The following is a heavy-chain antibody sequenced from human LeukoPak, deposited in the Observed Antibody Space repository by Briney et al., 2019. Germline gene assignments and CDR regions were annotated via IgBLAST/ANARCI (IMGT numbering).Heavy chain of an antibody. D-gene: IGHD3-22*01. CDR2: ISGYNDNT. J-gene: IGHJ4*02. V-gene: IGHV1-18*01. Sequence: ASVKVSCRASDYTFTNYGIDWVRRAPGQGLEWMGWISGYNDNTNYAQNFQGRVTMTTDTSTSTAYMELRSLRSNDTAVYYCAGAYYYDTSGYYQFDSWGQGSLVTVSS. CDR1: DYTFTNYG. CDR3: AGAYYYDTSGYYQFDS.